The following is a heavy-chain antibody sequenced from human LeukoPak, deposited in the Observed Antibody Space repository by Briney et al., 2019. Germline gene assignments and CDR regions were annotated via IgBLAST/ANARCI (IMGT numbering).Heavy chain of an antibody. V-gene: IGHV1-2*02. Sequence: GASVKVSCKASGYTFTGYYMHWVRQAPGQGLEWMGWINPNSGGTNYAQKFQGRVTMTRDTSISTAYMELSRLRSDDTAVYYCARDLEAIVATISCAFDIWGQGTMVTVSS. CDR1: GYTFTGYY. CDR2: INPNSGGT. D-gene: IGHD5-12*01. J-gene: IGHJ3*02. CDR3: ARDLEAIVATISCAFDI.